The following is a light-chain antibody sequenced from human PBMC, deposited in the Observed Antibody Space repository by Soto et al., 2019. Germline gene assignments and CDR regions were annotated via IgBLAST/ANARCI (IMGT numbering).Light chain of an antibody. Sequence: QSALTQPPSASGTPGQRVTISCSGSSSNIGSNTVNWYQQLPGTAPKLLICSNNQRPSGVPDRCSGSTSATYASLAISGRQSEDEADYYCAAWDDSLNGVVFGGGTKLTVL. J-gene: IGLJ2*01. CDR1: SSNIGSNT. CDR3: AAWDDSLNGVV. V-gene: IGLV1-44*01. CDR2: SNN.